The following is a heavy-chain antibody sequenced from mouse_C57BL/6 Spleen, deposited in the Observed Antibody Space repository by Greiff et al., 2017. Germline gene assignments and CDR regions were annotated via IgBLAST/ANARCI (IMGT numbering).Heavy chain of an antibody. CDR1: FYTFPLSF. CDR3: TTTYGSSYGLFAY. V-gene: IGHV1-5*01. CDR2: LSPGPRDT. Sequence: VQLQQSGTVLAIPFSSLKISCNTSFYTFPLSFLPFFTPIPLHFLYFIFSLSPGPRDTSYNQKFKGKAKLTAVTSASTAYMELSSLTNEDSAVYYCTTTYGSSYGLFAYWGQGTLVTVSA. J-gene: IGHJ3*01. D-gene: IGHD1-1*01.